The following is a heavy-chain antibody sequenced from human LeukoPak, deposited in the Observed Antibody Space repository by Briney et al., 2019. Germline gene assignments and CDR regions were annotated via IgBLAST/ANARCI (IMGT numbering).Heavy chain of an antibody. CDR1: GFTFDDYA. D-gene: IGHD6-19*01. J-gene: IGHJ6*02. CDR2: ISRNSGSI. V-gene: IGHV3-9*01. CDR3: AKGRQWLVPDGMDV. Sequence: PGGSLRLSCAASGFTFDDYAMHWVRQAPGKGLEWVSGISRNSGSIGYADSVKGRFTISRDNAKNSLYLQMNSLRAEDTALYYCAKGRQWLVPDGMDVWGQGTTVTVSS.